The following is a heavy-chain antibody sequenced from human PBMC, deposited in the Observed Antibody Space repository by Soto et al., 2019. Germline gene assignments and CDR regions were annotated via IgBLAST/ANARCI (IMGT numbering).Heavy chain of an antibody. CDR3: ARDRDIVGGAFDI. D-gene: IGHD2-15*01. Sequence: ASVKVSCKASGYTFTSYDINWVRQATGQVLEWMGWMNPNIGNTGYAQKFQGRVTMTRNSSISTAYMELSRLRSDDTAVYYCARDRDIVGGAFDIWGQGTMVTVSS. V-gene: IGHV1-8*01. J-gene: IGHJ3*02. CDR1: GYTFTSYD. CDR2: MNPNIGNT.